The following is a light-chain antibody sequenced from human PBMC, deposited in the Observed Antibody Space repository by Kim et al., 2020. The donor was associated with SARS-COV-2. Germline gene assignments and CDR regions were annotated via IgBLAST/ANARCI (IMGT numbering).Light chain of an antibody. CDR1: QGVRSY. CDR2: DAS. V-gene: IGKV3-11*01. J-gene: IGKJ4*01. Sequence: SRGERATLSCSASQGVRSYLAWYQQKPGQAPRLLICDASNRATGIPARFSGSGSGTDFTLTIGSLEPEDFAVYYCQQRGNWPLTFGGGTKVDIK. CDR3: QQRGNWPLT.